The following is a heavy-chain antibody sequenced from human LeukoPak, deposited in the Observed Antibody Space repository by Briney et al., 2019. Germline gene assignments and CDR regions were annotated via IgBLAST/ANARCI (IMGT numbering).Heavy chain of an antibody. CDR3: ARGENSSSWYFDY. V-gene: IGHV4-59*01. CDR2: IYYGGTT. D-gene: IGHD6-13*01. Sequence: SETLSLTCTVSGDSISNYYWSWIRQPPGKRLEWIGYIYYGGTTNYNPSLKGRVTISVDTSKNQFSLKLSSVTAADTAVYYCARGENSSSWYFDYWGRGTLVTVSS. CDR1: GDSISNYY. J-gene: IGHJ4*02.